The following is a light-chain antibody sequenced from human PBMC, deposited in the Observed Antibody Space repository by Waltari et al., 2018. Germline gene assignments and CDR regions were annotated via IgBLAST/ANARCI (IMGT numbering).Light chain of an antibody. CDR3: CSYAGSSRV. CDR2: DVS. V-gene: IGLV2-23*02. Sequence: QSALTQPASVSGSPGQSITISCTGTSSDVGGYNYVSWYQQHPGKAPKLMVYDVSKRPSWVSNRFSGSKSGNTASLTISGLQAEDEADYYCCSYAGSSRVFGGGTKLTVL. CDR1: SSDVGGYNY. J-gene: IGLJ2*01.